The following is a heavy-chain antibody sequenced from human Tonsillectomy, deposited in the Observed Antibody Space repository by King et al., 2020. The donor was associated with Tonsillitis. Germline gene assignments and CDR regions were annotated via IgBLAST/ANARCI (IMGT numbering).Heavy chain of an antibody. CDR2: IKSRADGGTT. D-gene: IGHD1-26*01. CDR1: GFTFNNAW. J-gene: IGHJ4*02. Sequence: VQLVESGGGLVKPGGSLRLSCEASGFTFNNAWMNWVRQAPGKGLEWVGRIKSRADGGTTDYTAPVKGRFTITRDDSKKTLYLQMNRLKTEDTAVYYCTTGGGSGSYYGESHYFDYWGQGTLVTVSS. V-gene: IGHV3-15*01. CDR3: TTGGGSGSYYGESHYFDY.